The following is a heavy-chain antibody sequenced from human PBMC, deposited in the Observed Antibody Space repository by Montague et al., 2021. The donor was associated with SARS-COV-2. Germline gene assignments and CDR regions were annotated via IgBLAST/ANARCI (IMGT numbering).Heavy chain of an antibody. CDR2: ISSGGDK. V-gene: IGHV3-23*01. D-gene: IGHD2/OR15-2a*01. J-gene: IGHJ4*02. CDR1: GFTFSTYA. Sequence: SLRLSCXASGFTFSTYAMNWVRQAPGRGLEWVSGISSGGDKHHAXSVKGRFTISRDDSRNTLYLQMHSLRAEDTAMYYCAKNFPGQFYFDDWGQGTLVAVSS. CDR3: AKNFPGQFYFDD.